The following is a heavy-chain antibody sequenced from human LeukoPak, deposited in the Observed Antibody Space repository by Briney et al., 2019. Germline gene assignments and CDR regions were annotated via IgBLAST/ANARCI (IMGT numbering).Heavy chain of an antibody. CDR2: INPNSGGT. J-gene: IGHJ5*02. Sequence: ASVKVSCKASGYTFTGYYMHWVRQAPGQGLEWMGWINPNSGGTNYAQKFQGWVTMTRDTSISTAYMELSRLRSDDTAVYYCARGAAYYDSSGYYYHWGQGTLVTVSS. V-gene: IGHV1-2*04. CDR1: GYTFTGYY. CDR3: ARGAAYYDSSGYYYH. D-gene: IGHD3-22*01.